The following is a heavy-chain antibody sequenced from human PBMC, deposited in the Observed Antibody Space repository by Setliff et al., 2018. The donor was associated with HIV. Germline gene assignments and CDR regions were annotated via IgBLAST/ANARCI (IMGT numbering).Heavy chain of an antibody. V-gene: IGHV3-23*01. CDR3: ASVLRYYGSGSYPFGY. D-gene: IGHD3-10*01. Sequence: PGGSLRLSCAASGFTFSNYAMTWVRQAPGKGLEWVSVITSSGDNTYYADFVKGRFTISRDNAKNSLYLQMNSLRAEDTAVYYCASVLRYYGSGSYPFGYWGQGTLVTVSS. CDR2: ITSSGDNT. J-gene: IGHJ4*02. CDR1: GFTFSNYA.